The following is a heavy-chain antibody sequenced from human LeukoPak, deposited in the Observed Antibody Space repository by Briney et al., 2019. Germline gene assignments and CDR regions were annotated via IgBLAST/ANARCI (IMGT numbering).Heavy chain of an antibody. CDR2: INHSGST. CDR1: GGSISGYY. D-gene: IGHD3-10*01. Sequence: SETLSLTCTVSGGSISGYYWSWIRQPPGKGLEWIGEINHSGSTNYNPSLKSRVTISVDTSKNQFSLKLSSVTAADTAVYYCARGVRGPNDYWGQGTLVTVSS. CDR3: ARGVRGPNDY. J-gene: IGHJ4*02. V-gene: IGHV4-34*01.